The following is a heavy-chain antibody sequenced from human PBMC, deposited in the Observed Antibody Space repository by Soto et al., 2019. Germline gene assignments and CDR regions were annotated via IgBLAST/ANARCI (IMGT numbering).Heavy chain of an antibody. D-gene: IGHD2-2*02. CDR3: ATDIHATWLLNS. J-gene: IGHJ4*02. V-gene: IGHV3-30-3*01. CDR1: GFTFSGKT. CDR2: IAPDASQI. Sequence: VGSLSLSCAASGFTFSGKTMYWARQAPGKGLEWVALIAPDASQIYYADSVKGRFTISRDNSKNTLYLQMNSLRAEDTSLYLCATDIHATWLLNSWGQGTLVTVSS.